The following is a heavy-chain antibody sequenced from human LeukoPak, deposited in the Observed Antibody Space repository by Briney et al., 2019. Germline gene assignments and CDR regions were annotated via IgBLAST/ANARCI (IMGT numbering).Heavy chain of an antibody. CDR2: ISGSGGST. V-gene: IGHV3-23*01. CDR1: GFTFSSYA. CDR3: AKDEAAASSHWEDYYYGMDV. Sequence: GGSLRLSCAASGFTFSSYAMSWVRQAPGKGLEWVSAISGSGGSTYYADSAKGRFTISRDNSKNTLYLQMNSLRAEDTAVYYCAKDEAAASSHWEDYYYGMDVWGQGTTVTVSS. J-gene: IGHJ6*02. D-gene: IGHD6-13*01.